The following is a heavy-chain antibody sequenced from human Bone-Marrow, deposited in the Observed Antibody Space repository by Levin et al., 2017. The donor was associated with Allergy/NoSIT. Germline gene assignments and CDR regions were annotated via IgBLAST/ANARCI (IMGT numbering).Heavy chain of an antibody. CDR2: ISYDGSEK. Sequence: PGGSLRLSCAASGFNFEVYGIHWVRQAPGKGLEWVSIISYDGSEKYFADSVKGRFTISRDNAKNTVSLQMNSLRNEDTALYHCVRNSAGTLGWSMDVWGQGTMVTVSS. CDR3: VRNSAGTLGWSMDV. D-gene: IGHD7-27*01. V-gene: IGHV3-30*03. CDR1: GFNFEVYG. J-gene: IGHJ6*02.